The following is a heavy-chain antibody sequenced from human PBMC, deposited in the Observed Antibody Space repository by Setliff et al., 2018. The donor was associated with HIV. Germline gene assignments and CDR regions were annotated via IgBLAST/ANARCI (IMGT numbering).Heavy chain of an antibody. CDR3: VRRAGRHRLLRSGVAGTLDS. J-gene: IGHJ4*02. CDR2: INHSGET. V-gene: IGHV4-34*01. CDR1: GGSFSGSF. Sequence: SETLSLTCAVYGGSFSGSFWSWLRQPPGKGLEWIGEINHSGETNYSPSLKSRVSMSVDTSKNQFSLKLSAVTSADTAVYYCVRRAGRHRLLRSGVAGTLDSWGQGTLVTVSS. D-gene: IGHD6-19*01.